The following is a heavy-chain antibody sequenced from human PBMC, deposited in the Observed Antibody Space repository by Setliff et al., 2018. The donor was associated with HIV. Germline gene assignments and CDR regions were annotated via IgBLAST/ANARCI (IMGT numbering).Heavy chain of an antibody. J-gene: IGHJ4*02. CDR1: GFNFSGYG. CDR2: ISNNGGIT. Sequence: PGGSLRLSCAASGFNFSGYGMHWVRQDQGKGLEYVSAISNNGGITYYGVSVKGRFTISRDNSKNTLYLQMGSLRPEDMAVYYCARAEQRYYGSGKGYYFDYWGPGTLVTVSS. V-gene: IGHV3-64*02. D-gene: IGHD3-10*01. CDR3: ARAEQRYYGSGKGYYFDY.